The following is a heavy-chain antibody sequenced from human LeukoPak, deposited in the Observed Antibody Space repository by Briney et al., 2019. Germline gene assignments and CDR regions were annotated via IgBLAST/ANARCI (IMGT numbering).Heavy chain of an antibody. CDR2: ISSSSSYI. V-gene: IGHV3-21*01. D-gene: IGHD5-24*01. CDR1: GFTFDDYG. CDR3: ARDKAEMATLDAFDI. J-gene: IGHJ3*02. Sequence: KAGGSLRLSCAASGFTFDDYGMSWVRQAPGKGLEWVSSISSSSSYIYYADSVKGRFTISRDNAKNSLYLQMNSLRAEDTAVYYCARDKAEMATLDAFDIWGQGTMVTVSS.